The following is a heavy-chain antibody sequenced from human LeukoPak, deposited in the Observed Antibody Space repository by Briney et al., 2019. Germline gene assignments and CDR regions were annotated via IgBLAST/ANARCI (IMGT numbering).Heavy chain of an antibody. CDR2: ISAYNGNT. V-gene: IGHV1-18*01. CDR1: GYTFTSYD. D-gene: IGHD1-26*01. J-gene: IGHJ6*03. CDR3: ARIVGATPYYYYMDV. Sequence: ASVKVSCKASGYTFTSYDINWVRQATGQGLEWMGWISAYNGNTNYAQKLQGRVTMTTDTSTSTVYMELRSLRSDDTAVYYCARIVGATPYYYYMDVWGKGTTVTVSS.